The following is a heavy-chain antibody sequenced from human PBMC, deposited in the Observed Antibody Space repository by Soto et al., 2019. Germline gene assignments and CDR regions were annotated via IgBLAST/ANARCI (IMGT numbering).Heavy chain of an antibody. J-gene: IGHJ5*02. CDR3: GRGQATFDP. V-gene: IGHV1-3*04. CDR2: INTANGDT. CDR1: GYTFTNYA. Sequence: QIQLVQSGAEMKKPGASVKVSCKASGYTFTNYAMHWVRQAPGQSLEWMGRINTANGDTIYSQKFQGRVTITRDASARTVYLELSSLRFDDSAVYYCGRGQATFDPWGQGTLVTVSS.